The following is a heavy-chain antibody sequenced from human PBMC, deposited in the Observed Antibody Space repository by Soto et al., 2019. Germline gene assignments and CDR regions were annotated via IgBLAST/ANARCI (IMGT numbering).Heavy chain of an antibody. J-gene: IGHJ4*02. CDR2: ARNKANSYAT. CDR3: ARDEGGSYVY. D-gene: IGHD1-26*01. V-gene: IGHV3-72*01. Sequence: EVQLVESGGGLVQPGGSLRLSCAASGFTFSEYYMYWVRQAPGKGLEWVGRARNKANSYATEYVASVKDRFTISRDESKSTLYLQMSSLKTEDTAVYYCARDEGGSYVYWGQGTLVTVSS. CDR1: GFTFSEYY.